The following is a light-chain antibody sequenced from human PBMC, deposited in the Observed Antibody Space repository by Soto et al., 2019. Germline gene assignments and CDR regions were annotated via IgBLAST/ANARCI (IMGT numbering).Light chain of an antibody. CDR3: TSYTSISTYV. CDR1: SSDVGGYNH. Sequence: QSALTQPASVSESPGQSITVSCAGTSSDVGGYNHVSWYQQHADKAPKLLIHEVSNRPSGVSNRFSGSKSGNTASLTISGLQAEDEADYFCTSYTSISTYVFXTGTKGTGL. CDR2: EVS. V-gene: IGLV2-14*01. J-gene: IGLJ1*01.